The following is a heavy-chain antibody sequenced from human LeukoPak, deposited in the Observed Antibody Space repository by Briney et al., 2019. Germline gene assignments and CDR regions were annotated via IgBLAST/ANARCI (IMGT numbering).Heavy chain of an antibody. J-gene: IGHJ4*02. CDR1: GYTFTGYY. V-gene: IGHV1-2*02. CDR2: INPSSGDT. Sequence: ASVKVSCKASGYTFTGYYIHWVRQAPGQGLDLMGWINPSSGDTHYEQKFQGRVTMTRDTSISTAYMELSRLRSDDTAVYYCARVREYERRLGELSLVFDYWGQGTLVTVSS. D-gene: IGHD3-16*02. CDR3: ARVREYERRLGELSLVFDY.